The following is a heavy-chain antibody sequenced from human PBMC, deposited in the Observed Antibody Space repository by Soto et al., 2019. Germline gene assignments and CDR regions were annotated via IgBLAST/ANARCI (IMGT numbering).Heavy chain of an antibody. CDR3: ASAYYYDSSGGYFDY. CDR2: IYYSGST. D-gene: IGHD3-22*01. J-gene: IGHJ4*02. V-gene: IGHV4-39*01. CDR1: GGSISSSSYY. Sequence: SETLSLTCTVSGGSISSSSYYWGWIRRPPGKGLEWIGSIYYSGSTYYNPALKSQVTISVDTSKNQFSLKLSSVTAADTAVYYCASAYYYDSSGGYFDYWGQGTLVTVSS.